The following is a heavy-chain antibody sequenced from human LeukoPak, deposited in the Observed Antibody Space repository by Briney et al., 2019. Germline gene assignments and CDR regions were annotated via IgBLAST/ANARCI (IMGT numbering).Heavy chain of an antibody. V-gene: IGHV1-69*06. J-gene: IGHJ5*02. Sequence: SVKVSCKASGGTFSSYAISWVRQAPGQGLEWMGGIIPIFGTANYAQKFQGRVTITADKSTSAAYMELSSLRSEDTAVYYCARKVPNDSSGYYYRGQFDPWGQGTLVTVSS. CDR1: GGTFSSYA. CDR3: ARKVPNDSSGYYYRGQFDP. CDR2: IIPIFGTA. D-gene: IGHD3-22*01.